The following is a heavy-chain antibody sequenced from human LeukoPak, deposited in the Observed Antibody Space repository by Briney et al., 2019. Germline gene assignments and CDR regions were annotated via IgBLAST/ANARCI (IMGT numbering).Heavy chain of an antibody. V-gene: IGHV3-23*01. J-gene: IGHJ4*02. CDR3: AKDWGEYFDYVWGSFTSFDS. D-gene: IGHD3-16*01. Sequence: EGSLRLSCAASGFIFSSHGMNWVRQAPGKGLEWVSGISPSGDITYYADSVKGRFTISRDNSKSTLYLQMNSLRAEDTAVYYCAKDWGEYFDYVWGSFTSFDSWGQGTLVTVSS. CDR2: ISPSGDIT. CDR1: GFIFSSHG.